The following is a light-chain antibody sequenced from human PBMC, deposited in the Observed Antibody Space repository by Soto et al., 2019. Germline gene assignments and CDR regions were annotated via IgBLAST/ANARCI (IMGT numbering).Light chain of an antibody. CDR1: QSVSTT. V-gene: IGKV3D-15*01. CDR2: DAS. Sequence: EIVMTQSPATLSVSPGQRASLSCRASQSVSTTVAWYHQKPGQAPRLLIYDASNRAAGVPYRFRGSGSGTDFTLTISSVEPEDFGVYYCQQYGTSEIIFGQGTRLEIK. CDR3: QQYGTSEII. J-gene: IGKJ5*01.